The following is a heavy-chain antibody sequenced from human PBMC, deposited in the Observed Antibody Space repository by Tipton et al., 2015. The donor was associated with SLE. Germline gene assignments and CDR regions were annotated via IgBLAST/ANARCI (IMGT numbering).Heavy chain of an antibody. CDR1: GFTFDDYA. CDR2: ISWNSGSI. Sequence: SLRLSFAASGFTFDDYAMHWVRQAPGKGLEWVSGISWNSGSIGYADSVKGRFTISRDNAKNSLYLQMNSLRAEDTALYYCAKDRITMIVGGFDYWGQGTLVTVSS. J-gene: IGHJ4*02. CDR3: AKDRITMIVGGFDY. D-gene: IGHD3-22*01. V-gene: IGHV3-9*01.